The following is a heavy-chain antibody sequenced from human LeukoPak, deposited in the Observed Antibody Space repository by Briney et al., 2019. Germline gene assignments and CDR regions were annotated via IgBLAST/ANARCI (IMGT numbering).Heavy chain of an antibody. CDR1: GYSISSGYQ. D-gene: IGHD2-2*01. Sequence: SETLSLTCAVSGYSISSGYQWAWIRQSPGKGLEWIGSIYHSGSAHYNPSLKSRVTISVATSKNQFSLKMYSVTAADTDVYYCARDPRWLTPDCTSTSCYENYFDPWGQGTLVTVSS. CDR2: IYHSGSA. CDR3: ARDPRWLTPDCTSTSCYENYFDP. J-gene: IGHJ5*02. V-gene: IGHV4-38-2*02.